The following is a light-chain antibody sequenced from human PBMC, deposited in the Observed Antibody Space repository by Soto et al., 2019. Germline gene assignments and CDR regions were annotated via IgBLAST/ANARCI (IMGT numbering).Light chain of an antibody. Sequence: DLQKSQSPSSLSGSVGNRVTLTCQASQNISTFLNWYQQKPGKAPRLLIYAASRLQSGVPARFSGSGVETDFTLTITSLQPEDFGIYYCQQSYALVRTFGGGTKVDIK. CDR3: QQSYALVRT. CDR1: QNISTF. V-gene: IGKV1-39*01. CDR2: AAS. J-gene: IGKJ4*01.